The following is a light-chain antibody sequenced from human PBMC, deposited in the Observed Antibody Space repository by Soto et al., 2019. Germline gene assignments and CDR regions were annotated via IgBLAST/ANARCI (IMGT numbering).Light chain of an antibody. CDR2: EVS. CDR1: SSEVGSYNR. Sequence: QSALTQPPSVSGSPGQSGTISCSGTSSEVGSYNRVSWYQQPPGTAPKLMIYEVSTWPSGVADRFSGSSSGNTASLTISGLQAEDAADYFCSAYTSSSTYVFGTGTKLTVL. V-gene: IGLV2-18*02. J-gene: IGLJ1*01. CDR3: SAYTSSSTYV.